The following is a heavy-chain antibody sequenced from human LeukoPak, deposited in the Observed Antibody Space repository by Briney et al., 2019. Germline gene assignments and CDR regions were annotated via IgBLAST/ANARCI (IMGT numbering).Heavy chain of an antibody. CDR1: GFSLSTSGVG. J-gene: IGHJ4*02. Sequence: SGPTLVNPTQTLTLTCTFSGFSLSTSGVGVGWIRQPPGKALEWLALIYWDDDRRYSPSLKSRLTITKDTSKNQVVLTMTNMDPVDTATYYCAHRRGDDYGDYFDYWGQGTLVTVSS. CDR3: AHRRGDDYGDYFDY. CDR2: IYWDDDR. V-gene: IGHV2-5*02. D-gene: IGHD4-17*01.